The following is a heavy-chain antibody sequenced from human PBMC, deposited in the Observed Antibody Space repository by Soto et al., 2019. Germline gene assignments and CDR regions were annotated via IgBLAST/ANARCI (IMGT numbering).Heavy chain of an antibody. D-gene: IGHD4-17*01. CDR2: TIPELGTS. CDR1: GGFNNYA. CDR3: ARTSMTRIDY. J-gene: IGHJ4*02. V-gene: IGHV1-69*10. Sequence: SVKVSCKASGGFNNYAISWVRQAPGQGLEWMGVTIPELGTSNYAQRFQGRVTITVDKATNTAYLNLTTLTSEDTAIYFCARTSMTRIDYWGQGTLVTVAS.